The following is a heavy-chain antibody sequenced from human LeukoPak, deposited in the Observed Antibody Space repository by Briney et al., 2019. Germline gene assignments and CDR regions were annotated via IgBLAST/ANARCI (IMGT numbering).Heavy chain of an antibody. J-gene: IGHJ3*02. D-gene: IGHD3-9*01. V-gene: IGHV4-34*01. CDR1: GGSFSGCY. CDR3: ARGLRYFDRRGAFDI. Sequence: SETLSLTCAVYGGSFSGCYWSWIRQPPGKGLEWIGEINHSGSTNYNPSLKSRVTISVDTSKNQFSLKLSSVTAADTAAYYCARGLRYFDRRGAFDIWGQGTMVTVSS. CDR2: INHSGST.